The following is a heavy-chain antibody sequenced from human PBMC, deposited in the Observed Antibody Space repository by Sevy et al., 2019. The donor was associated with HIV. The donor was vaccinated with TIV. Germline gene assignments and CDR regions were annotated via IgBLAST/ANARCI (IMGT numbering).Heavy chain of an antibody. CDR3: ARDNRFHCSSTSCYSSYYFDY. Sequence: GGSLRLSCAASGFTFSSYSMNWVRQAPGKGLEWVSSISSSSSYIYYADSVKGRFTISRDNAKNSLYLQMNSLRAEDTAGYYCARDNRFHCSSTSCYSSYYFDYWGQGTLVTVSS. V-gene: IGHV3-21*01. CDR2: ISSSSSYI. J-gene: IGHJ4*02. D-gene: IGHD2-2*01. CDR1: GFTFSSYS.